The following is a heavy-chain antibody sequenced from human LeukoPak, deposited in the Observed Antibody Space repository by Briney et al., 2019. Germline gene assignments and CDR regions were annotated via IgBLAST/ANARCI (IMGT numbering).Heavy chain of an antibody. Sequence: DGSEKYYVEPVKGRFTISRDNAKNSLYLQINSLRAEDTAVYYCARPTYYSGSGSYSFDYWGQGTLVTVSS. CDR2: DGSEK. D-gene: IGHD3-10*01. CDR3: ARPTYYSGSGSYSFDY. J-gene: IGHJ4*02. V-gene: IGHV3-7*01.